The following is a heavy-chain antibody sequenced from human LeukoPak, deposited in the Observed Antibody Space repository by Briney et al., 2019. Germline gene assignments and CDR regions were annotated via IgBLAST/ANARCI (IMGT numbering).Heavy chain of an antibody. CDR3: ARHESRYSSYFDY. CDR1: GGSISSSSYY. CDR2: IYYSGST. D-gene: IGHD6-13*01. Sequence: SETLSLTCTVSGGSISSSSYYWGWIRQPPGKGLEWIGSIYYSGSTNYNPSLKSRVTISVDTSKNQFSLKLSSVTAADTAVYYCARHESRYSSYFDYWGQGTLVTVSS. J-gene: IGHJ4*02. V-gene: IGHV4-39*01.